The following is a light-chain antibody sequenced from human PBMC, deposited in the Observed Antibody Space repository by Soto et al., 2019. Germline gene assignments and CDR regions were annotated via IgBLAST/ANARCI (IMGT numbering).Light chain of an antibody. J-gene: IGKJ1*01. CDR2: GAS. Sequence: EIVMTQSPATLSVSPGERATISCRASQSVSSNLAWYQQKPGQAPRLLIYGASTRATGIPARFSGSGSGTEFTLTISSLQSEDFAVYYCQLYNNWPRTFGKGTKVDIK. CDR1: QSVSSN. CDR3: QLYNNWPRT. V-gene: IGKV3-15*01.